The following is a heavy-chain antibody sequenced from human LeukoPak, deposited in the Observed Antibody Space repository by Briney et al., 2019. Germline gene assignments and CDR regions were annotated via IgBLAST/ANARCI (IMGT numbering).Heavy chain of an antibody. Sequence: GGSLRLSCAASGFTFSDYAMSWVRQAPGKGLEWVSTISGSGDSRYYADSVKGRFTISRDNSKNALSVQMNSLRAEDTAVYYCAKRGYYDRSGCSPWTVWGQGTLVTVSS. V-gene: IGHV3-23*01. D-gene: IGHD3-22*01. CDR3: AKRGYYDRSGCSPWTV. J-gene: IGHJ4*02. CDR2: ISGSGDSR. CDR1: GFTFSDYA.